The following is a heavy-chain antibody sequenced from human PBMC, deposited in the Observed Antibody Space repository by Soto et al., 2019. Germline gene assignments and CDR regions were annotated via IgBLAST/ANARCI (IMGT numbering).Heavy chain of an antibody. Sequence: GGSLRLSCAASGFTFSSYAMSWVRQAPGKGLEWVSAISGSGGSTYYADSVKGRFTISRDNSKNTLYLQMNSLRAEDTAVYYCPKAAVHSIVYYRLKRDFDYWGREPWSPSPQ. J-gene: IGHJ4*02. CDR3: PKAAVHSIVYYRLKRDFDY. CDR1: GFTFSSYA. CDR2: ISGSGGST. D-gene: IGHD3-22*01. V-gene: IGHV3-23*01.